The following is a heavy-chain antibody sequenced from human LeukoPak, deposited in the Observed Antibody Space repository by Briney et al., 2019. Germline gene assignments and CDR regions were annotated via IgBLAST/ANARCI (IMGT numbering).Heavy chain of an antibody. CDR2: VANDEKTI. V-gene: IGHV3-30*04. D-gene: IGHD3-22*01. CDR1: GFTFTGHS. Sequence: PGGSLRLSCVASGFTFTGHSMHWVRQAPGKGLEWVAVVANDEKTIFYADSLKGRFTVSRDNSKNTVYLQMNSLRAEDMAVYYCARGGWYYDSSGLTDYWGQGTLVTVSS. CDR3: ARGGWYYDSSGLTDY. J-gene: IGHJ4*02.